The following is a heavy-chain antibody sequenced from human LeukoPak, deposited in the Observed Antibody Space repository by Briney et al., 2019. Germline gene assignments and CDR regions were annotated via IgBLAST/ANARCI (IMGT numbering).Heavy chain of an antibody. Sequence: GASVKVSCKASGFTFTSSAVQWVRQARGQRLEWIGWIVVGSGNTNYAQKFQERVTITRDMSTSTAYMELSSLRSEDTAVYYCAADSSGWYEYYYGMDVWGQGTTVTVSS. V-gene: IGHV1-58*01. CDR2: IVVGSGNT. CDR1: GFTFTSSA. CDR3: AADSSGWYEYYYGMDV. J-gene: IGHJ6*02. D-gene: IGHD6-19*01.